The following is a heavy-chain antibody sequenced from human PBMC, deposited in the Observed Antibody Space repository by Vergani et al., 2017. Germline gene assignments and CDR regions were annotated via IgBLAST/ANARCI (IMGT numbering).Heavy chain of an antibody. J-gene: IGHJ6*02. D-gene: IGHD6-19*01. CDR3: ASPLYSRGFLGYYSYALDV. V-gene: IGHV4-39*02. CDR2: VSYSGTT. CDR1: GGSISSNSYY. Sequence: QLQLQQSGPGLVKPSETLSLTCTVSGGSISSNSYYWSWIRQPPGKGLEWIGSVSYSGTTFYNPSLKSRVTVSVDTSKNHFSLKLNSVTAADTAVYYCASPLYSRGFLGYYSYALDVWGQGTAVTVSS.